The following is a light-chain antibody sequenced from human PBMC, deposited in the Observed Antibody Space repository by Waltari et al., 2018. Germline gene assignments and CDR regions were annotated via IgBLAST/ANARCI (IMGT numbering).Light chain of an antibody. CDR3: QQYSNWPHS. V-gene: IGKV3-15*01. CDR1: QRVSSS. Sequence: EIVLTQSPATLSLSPGERATLSCRASQRVSSSLAWYQQKPGHAPRLLIYGASSRATGIPDRFSGSGSGTDFTLTISSLEPEDFAVYYCQQYSNWPHSFGQGTKVEIK. J-gene: IGKJ2*03. CDR2: GAS.